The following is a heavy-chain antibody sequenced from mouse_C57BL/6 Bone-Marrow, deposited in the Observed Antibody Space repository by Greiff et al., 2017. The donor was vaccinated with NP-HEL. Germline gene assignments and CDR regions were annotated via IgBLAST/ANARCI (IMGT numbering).Heavy chain of an antibody. V-gene: IGHV1-64*01. CDR2: IHPNSGST. CDR1: GYTFTSYW. D-gene: IGHD2-1*01. Sequence: QVQLKQPGAELVKPGASVKLSCKASGYTFTSYWMHWVKQRPGQGLEWIGMIHPNSGSTNYNEKFKSKATLTVDKSSSTAYMQLSSLTSEDSAVYYCARGPLQAWFAYWGQGTLVTVSA. CDR3: ARGPLQAWFAY. J-gene: IGHJ3*01.